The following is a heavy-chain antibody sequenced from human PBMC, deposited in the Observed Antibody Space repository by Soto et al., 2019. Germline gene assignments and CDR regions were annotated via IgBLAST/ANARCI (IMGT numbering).Heavy chain of an antibody. Sequence: GESLKISCKGSGYSFTKYWIIWVRQVPGKGLEWMGRIDTSYSYSHYSPSFQGHVTISVDKSISAGYLQWSSLKASDTAMYYCARYCSSSSCSQLYGMDVWGQGTTVTVSS. J-gene: IGHJ6*02. CDR1: GYSFTKYW. V-gene: IGHV5-10-1*01. CDR2: IDTSYSYS. D-gene: IGHD2-15*01. CDR3: ARYCSSSSCSQLYGMDV.